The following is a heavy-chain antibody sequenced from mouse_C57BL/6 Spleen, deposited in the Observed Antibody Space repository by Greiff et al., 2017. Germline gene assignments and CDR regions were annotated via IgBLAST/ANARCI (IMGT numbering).Heavy chain of an antibody. CDR2: IWRGGST. CDR1: GFSLTSYG. Sequence: QVQLQQSGPGLVQPSQSLSITCTVSGFSLTSYGVHWVRQSPGKGLEWLGVIWRGGSTDYNAAFMSRLSTTKDNSKSQVFFKMNSLQADDTAIYYCAKKGGNWYFDVWGTGTTVTVSS. CDR3: AKKGGNWYFDV. V-gene: IGHV2-5*01. J-gene: IGHJ1*03.